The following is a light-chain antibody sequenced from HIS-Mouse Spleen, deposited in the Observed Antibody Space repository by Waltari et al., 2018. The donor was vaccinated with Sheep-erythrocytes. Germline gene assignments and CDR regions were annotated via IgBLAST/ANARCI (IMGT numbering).Light chain of an antibody. V-gene: IGLV2-23*01. CDR1: SSDVGCYTL. CDR3: CSYAGSSTPWV. CDR2: EGS. Sequence: QSALTQPASVSGSPGQSITIPCTGTSSDVGCYTLVSRYQQHPGKAPKLMIYEGSKRPSGVSNRFSGSKSGNTASLTISGLQAEDEADYYCCSYAGSSTPWVFGGGTKLTVL. J-gene: IGLJ3*02.